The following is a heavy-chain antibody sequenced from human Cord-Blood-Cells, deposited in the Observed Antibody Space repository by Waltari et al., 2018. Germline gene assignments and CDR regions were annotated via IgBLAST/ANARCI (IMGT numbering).Heavy chain of an antibody. J-gene: IGHJ3*02. V-gene: IGHV1-2*02. Sequence: QVQLVQSGAEVKKPGASVKVSCKASGYTFTGYYMHWVRQAPGQGLEWMGRFKPNSGGTNYAQKFQGRVTMTRDTSISTAYMELSRLRSDDTAVYYCARDQKDPYPAFDILGQGTMVTVSS. CDR2: FKPNSGGT. CDR1: GYTFTGYY. D-gene: IGHD2-15*01. CDR3: ARDQKDPYPAFDI.